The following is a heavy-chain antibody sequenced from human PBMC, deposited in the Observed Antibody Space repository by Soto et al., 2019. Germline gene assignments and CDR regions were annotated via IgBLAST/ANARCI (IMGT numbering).Heavy chain of an antibody. D-gene: IGHD2-15*01. CDR1: GGSISSSSYY. CDR3: ARPYCSGGSCNEGWFDP. Sequence: SETLSLTCTVSGGSISSSSYYWGWIRQPPGKGLEWIGSIYYSGSTYYNPSLKSRVTISVDTSKNQFSLKLSSVTAADTAVYYCARPYCSGGSCNEGWFDPWGQGTLVTVSS. J-gene: IGHJ5*02. CDR2: IYYSGST. V-gene: IGHV4-39*01.